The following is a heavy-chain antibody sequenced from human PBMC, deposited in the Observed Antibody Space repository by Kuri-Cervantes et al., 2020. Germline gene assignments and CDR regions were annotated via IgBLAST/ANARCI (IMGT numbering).Heavy chain of an antibody. V-gene: IGHV4-38-2*02. CDR1: GYSISSGYC. D-gene: IGHD3-10*01. CDR2: IYYSGST. J-gene: IGHJ4*02. Sequence: GSLRLSCTVSGYSISSGYCWGWIRQPPGKGLEWIGSIYYSGSTYYNPSLKSRVTISVDTSKNQFSLKLSSVTAADTAVYYCARGWTMVRGVIIQTYDYWGQGTLVTVSS. CDR3: ARGWTMVRGVIIQTYDY.